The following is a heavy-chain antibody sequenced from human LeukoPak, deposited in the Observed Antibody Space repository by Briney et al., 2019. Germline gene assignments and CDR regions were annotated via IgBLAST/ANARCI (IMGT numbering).Heavy chain of an antibody. CDR3: AKMLRGSSGFDN. CDR2: IIGIVGET. V-gene: IGHV1-69*04. D-gene: IGHD3-16*01. J-gene: IGHJ4*02. Sequence: GASVRVSCKASGGTFTSHAINWVRQAPGQGLEWVGKIIGIVGETSYPQKFQGRVTITADKSTSTVYMELSSLRPEDTAVYYCAKMLRGSSGFDNWGQGTLVTVSS. CDR1: GGTFTSHA.